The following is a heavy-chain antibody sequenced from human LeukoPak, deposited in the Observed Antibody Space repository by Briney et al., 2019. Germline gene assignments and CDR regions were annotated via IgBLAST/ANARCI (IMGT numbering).Heavy chain of an antibody. Sequence: ASVKVSCKASGYTFTSYGISWVRQAPGQGLEWMGWISAYNGNTNYAQKLQGRVTMTTDTSTSTAYMELRSLRSGDTAVYYCARDLKDIVVVVAATSGWFDPWGQGTLVTVSS. D-gene: IGHD2-15*01. CDR3: ARDLKDIVVVVAATSGWFDP. V-gene: IGHV1-18*01. CDR2: ISAYNGNT. CDR1: GYTFTSYG. J-gene: IGHJ5*02.